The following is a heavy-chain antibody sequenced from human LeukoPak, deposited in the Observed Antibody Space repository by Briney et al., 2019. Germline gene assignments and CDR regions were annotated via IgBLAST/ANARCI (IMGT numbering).Heavy chain of an antibody. CDR2: IYYSGST. Sequence: SETLSLTCTVSGGSLSSYYWSWIRQPPGKGLEWIGYIYYSGSTNYNPSLKSRVTISVDTSKNQFSLKLSSVTAADTAVYYCARRYDFWTSQYNWNYVWFDPWGQGTLVTVSS. V-gene: IGHV4-59*01. CDR3: ARRYDFWTSQYNWNYVWFDP. CDR1: GGSLSSYY. J-gene: IGHJ5*02. D-gene: IGHD1-7*01.